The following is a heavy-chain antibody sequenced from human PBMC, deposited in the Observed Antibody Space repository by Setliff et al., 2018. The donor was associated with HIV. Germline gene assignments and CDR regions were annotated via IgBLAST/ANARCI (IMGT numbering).Heavy chain of an antibody. CDR2: LNPRDGST. D-gene: IGHD4-17*01. CDR3: ARDRGNYGDYPI. V-gene: IGHV1-46*01. Sequence: ASVKVSCKASGYTFSSNYMHWVRQAPGQGPECIGVLNPRDGSTRYAQTFQGRVMLTRDMSTTTVYMELRSLTFEDTAFYYCARDRGNYGDYPIWGQGTKVTVSS. CDR1: GYTFSSNY. J-gene: IGHJ3*02.